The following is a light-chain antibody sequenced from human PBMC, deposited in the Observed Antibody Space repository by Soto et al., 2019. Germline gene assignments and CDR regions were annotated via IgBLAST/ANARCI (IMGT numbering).Light chain of an antibody. V-gene: IGKV1-39*01. CDR2: GAS. Sequence: DIQMTQSPSSLSTSVGDRVTITCRASQSIGSFLNWYQHQPGKAPKLLIYGASNLQSGVPSRFSGSGSVTEFTLTISSLRPEDFATYYCQQPYATPCTFCQGTRVEIK. CDR3: QQPYATPCT. CDR1: QSIGSF. J-gene: IGKJ1*01.